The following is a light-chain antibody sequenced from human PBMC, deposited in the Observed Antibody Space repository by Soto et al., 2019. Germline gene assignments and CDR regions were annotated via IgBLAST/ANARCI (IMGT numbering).Light chain of an antibody. CDR3: QQYGSSQYT. CDR1: QSVNSNY. CDR2: GAS. J-gene: IGKJ2*01. V-gene: IGKV3-20*01. Sequence: EIVLTQSPGTLSLSPGDRATLSCRASQSVNSNYLAWYQRKPGQAPRLLIYGASNRATDIPYRFSASGSGTDFTLTISRLEPEDFAVYYCQQYGSSQYTFGQGTKLEIK.